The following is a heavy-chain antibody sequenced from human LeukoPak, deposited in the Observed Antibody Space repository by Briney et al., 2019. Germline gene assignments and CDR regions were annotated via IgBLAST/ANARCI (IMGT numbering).Heavy chain of an antibody. Sequence: GESLKISCKGSGYSFTSYWIGWVRQMPGKGLEWMGIIYPGDSDTRYSPSFQGQVAFSVDASISTAYLQLSGLRASVTAIYYCVRFGLTSSLDYWGQGTLVTVSS. CDR3: VRFGLTSSLDY. V-gene: IGHV5-51*01. CDR1: GYSFTSYW. J-gene: IGHJ4*02. CDR2: IYPGDSDT. D-gene: IGHD6-13*01.